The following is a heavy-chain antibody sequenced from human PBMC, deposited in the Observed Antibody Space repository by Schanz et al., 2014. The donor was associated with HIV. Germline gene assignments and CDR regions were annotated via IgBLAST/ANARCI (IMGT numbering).Heavy chain of an antibody. Sequence: QVQLVESGGGVVQPGRSLRLSCAVSGFTFSSYGLHWVRLAPGKGLEWVAVISYDGSNKYYADSVKGRFTISRDNSKNTLYLQMNSLRAEDTAVYYCARRDYGDYYYYYGMDVWGQGTLVTVSS. CDR2: ISYDGSNK. J-gene: IGHJ6*02. D-gene: IGHD4-17*01. CDR3: ARRDYGDYYYYYGMDV. CDR1: GFTFSSYG. V-gene: IGHV3-30*03.